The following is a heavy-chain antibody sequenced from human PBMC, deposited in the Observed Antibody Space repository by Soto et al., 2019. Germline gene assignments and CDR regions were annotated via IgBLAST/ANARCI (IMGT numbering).Heavy chain of an antibody. J-gene: IGHJ6*03. CDR3: ARVNYYGSGSYYPYYYMDV. CDR2: IYYSGST. V-gene: IGHV4-31*03. CDR1: GCSISSGGYY. Sequence: SETLSLTCTFSGCSISSGGYYWSWIRQHPGKGLEWIGYIYYSGSTYYNPSLKSRVTISVDTSKNQFSLKLSSVTAADTAVYYCARVNYYGSGSYYPYYYMDVWGKGTTVTVSS. D-gene: IGHD3-10*01.